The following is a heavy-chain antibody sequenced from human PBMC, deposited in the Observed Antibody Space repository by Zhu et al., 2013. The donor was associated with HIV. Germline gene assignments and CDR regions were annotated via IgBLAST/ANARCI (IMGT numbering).Heavy chain of an antibody. J-gene: IGHJ6*03. Sequence: QEQLVQSGAEVRTPGASVKVSCWASGYIFRNYDITWVRQAPGQGLEWVGWISTYYGNTNYAQRLQGRLTMTTDTSTSTAYMELRSLRSDDTAVYYCTRGPGYCSSTSCSDFYYSMDIWGQRTTIIRLL. CDR3: TRGPGYCSSTSCSDFYYSMDI. D-gene: IGHD2-2*01. V-gene: IGHV1-18*01. CDR2: ISTYYGNT. CDR1: GYIFRNYD.